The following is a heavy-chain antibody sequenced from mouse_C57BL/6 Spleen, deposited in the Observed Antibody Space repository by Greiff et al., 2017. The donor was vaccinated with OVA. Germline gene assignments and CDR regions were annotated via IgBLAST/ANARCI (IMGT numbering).Heavy chain of an antibody. CDR2: IHPSDSDT. V-gene: IGHV1-74*01. CDR1: GYTFTSYW. CDR3: AILGRFYAMDY. D-gene: IGHD4-1*01. Sequence: VQLQQPGAELVKPGASVKVSCKASGYTFTSYWMHWVKQRPGQGLEWIGRIHPSDSDTNYNQKFKGKATLTVDKSSSTAYMQLISLTSEAAAVYYGAILGRFYAMDYWGQGTSVTVSS. J-gene: IGHJ4*01.